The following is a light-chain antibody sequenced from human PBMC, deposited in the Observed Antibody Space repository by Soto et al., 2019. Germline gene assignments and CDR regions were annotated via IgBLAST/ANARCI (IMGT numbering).Light chain of an antibody. CDR2: EGS. J-gene: IGLJ2*01. CDR1: SSDVGSYNL. Sequence: QSALTQPASVSGSPGQSITISCTGTSSDVGSYNLVSWYQQHPGKAPKLMIYEGSKRPSGVSNRFSGSKSGNTASLTISGLQAEDEADYSCCSYAGSSTLDVVFGGGTKVTVL. CDR3: CSYAGSSTLDVV. V-gene: IGLV2-23*01.